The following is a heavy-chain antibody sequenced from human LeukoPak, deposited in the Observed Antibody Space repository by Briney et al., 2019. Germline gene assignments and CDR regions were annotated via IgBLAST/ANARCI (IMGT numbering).Heavy chain of an antibody. Sequence: PGGSLRLSCAASGFTFSSYEMNWVRQAPGKGLEWVSYISSSGSTIYYADSVKGRFTIYRDNAKNSLYLQRNSLRAEDTAVHYCARDPGGLYCSGGSCYSDWFDPWGQGTLVTVSS. D-gene: IGHD2-15*01. V-gene: IGHV3-48*03. CDR1: GFTFSSYE. CDR2: ISSSGSTI. J-gene: IGHJ5*02. CDR3: ARDPGGLYCSGGSCYSDWFDP.